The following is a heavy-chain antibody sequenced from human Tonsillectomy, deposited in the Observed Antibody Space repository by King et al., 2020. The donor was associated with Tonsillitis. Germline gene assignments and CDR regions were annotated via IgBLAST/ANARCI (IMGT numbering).Heavy chain of an antibody. D-gene: IGHD2-15*01. J-gene: IGHJ3*02. CDR1: GFSFSIHG. Sequence: VQLVESGGGVVQPGRSLILSCAASGFSFSIHGMHWVRQAPGKGLEWVAVIWFDGSNKYYADTVKGLFSIARDNSQNTLYLQMNSLRAEDTAVYYCARGSGSPTPASFDIWGQGTMVTVSS. CDR3: ARGSGSPTPASFDI. V-gene: IGHV3-33*08. CDR2: IWFDGSNK.